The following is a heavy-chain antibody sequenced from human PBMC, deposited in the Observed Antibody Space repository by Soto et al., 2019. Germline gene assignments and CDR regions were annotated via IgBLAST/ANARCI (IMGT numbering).Heavy chain of an antibody. CDR3: ARDVGDSGSHWFDP. CDR2: INPSGSST. CDR1: GYIFSNYY. J-gene: IGHJ5*02. V-gene: IGHV1-46*01. D-gene: IGHD1-26*01. Sequence: QVQLVQSGAVVKKPGASVKVSCKASGYIFSNYYIHWVRQAPGQGLEWMGIINPSGSSTRYAQKFQGRVTMTRDTSSSTVYMELSSLRFDDTAVYYCARDVGDSGSHWFDPWGQGSLVTVSS.